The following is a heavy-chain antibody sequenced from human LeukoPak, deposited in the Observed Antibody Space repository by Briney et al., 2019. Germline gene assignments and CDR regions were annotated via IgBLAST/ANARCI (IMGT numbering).Heavy chain of an antibody. CDR3: ARRSYLVGAPFDS. CDR1: GGSINGYY. CDR2: IYYIGTT. Sequence: SETLSLTCTVSGGSINGYYWNWILQPPGKGLEWIGYIYYIGTTKYNPSLKSRVTISLDTSRNQFPLKLSSVTDADTAVYYCARRSYLVGAPFDSWGQGTLVTVSS. D-gene: IGHD1-26*01. J-gene: IGHJ4*02. V-gene: IGHV4-59*08.